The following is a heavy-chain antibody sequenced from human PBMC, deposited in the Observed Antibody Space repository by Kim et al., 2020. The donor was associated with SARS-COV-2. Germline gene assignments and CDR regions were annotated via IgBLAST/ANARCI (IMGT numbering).Heavy chain of an antibody. D-gene: IGHD4-17*01. J-gene: IGHJ5*02. Sequence: FQGRVTMTRNTSISTAYMELSSLRSEDTAVYYCARVAKTTVTTSTRFDPWGQGTLVTVSS. V-gene: IGHV1-8*01. CDR3: ARVAKTTVTTSTRFDP.